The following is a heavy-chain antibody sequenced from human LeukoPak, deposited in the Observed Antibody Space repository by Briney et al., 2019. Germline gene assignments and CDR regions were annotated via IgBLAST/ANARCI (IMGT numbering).Heavy chain of an antibody. CDR1: GYTFTGYY. J-gene: IGHJ3*02. V-gene: IGHV1-2*02. CDR2: INPNSGDT. CDR3: ARAPKNDAYDI. Sequence: ASVKVSCRASGYTFTGYYIHWVRQAPGQGLEWVGWINPNSGDTHSAQNFQGRVTMTRDTSISTASMDLSRLRSDDTAVYYCARAPKNDAYDIWGRGTMVTVSS.